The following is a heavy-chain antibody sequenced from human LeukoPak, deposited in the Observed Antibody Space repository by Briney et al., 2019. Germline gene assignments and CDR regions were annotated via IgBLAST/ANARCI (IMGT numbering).Heavy chain of an antibody. CDR1: GYTFTGYY. CDR3: ARDRVGSGWPRPWYFEF. J-gene: IGHJ4*02. V-gene: IGHV1-2*02. CDR2: ISPNTGAT. Sequence: ASVKVSCKPSGYTFTGYYLHWVRQAPGQGLEWMGWISPNTGATIYAEKLQGRVTMTRDTSIDTAYMEMRSLRSDDTAVYYCARDRVGSGWPRPWYFEFWGQGTLITVSS. D-gene: IGHD6-19*01.